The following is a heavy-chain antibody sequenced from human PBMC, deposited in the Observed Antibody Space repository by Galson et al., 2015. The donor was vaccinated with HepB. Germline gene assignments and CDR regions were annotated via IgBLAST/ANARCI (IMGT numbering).Heavy chain of an antibody. J-gene: IGHJ5*01. Sequence: SLRLSCAASGFTFSDYSMNWVRQAPGKGLEWVSSISSGSTYKYYADSVQGRLTISRDNARNVLYLQMNGLRADDTAVYYCARDYRPAFGSGNYFPNYFDSWDQGILVTVTS. CDR3: ARDYRPAFGSGNYFPNYFDS. D-gene: IGHD3-10*01. V-gene: IGHV3-21*01. CDR2: ISSGSTYK. CDR1: GFTFSDYS.